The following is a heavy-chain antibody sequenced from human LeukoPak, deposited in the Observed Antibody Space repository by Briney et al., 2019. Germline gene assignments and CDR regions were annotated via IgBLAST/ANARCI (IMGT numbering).Heavy chain of an antibody. J-gene: IGHJ3*02. Sequence: SESLSLTCAVSGGSIGTSSYYWGWIRQPPGKGLEWIGSIYYSGSTYYNPSLKSRVTISVDTSKNQFSLKLSSVTAADTAVYYCARVRYYYDSSGYRRTKETFDIWGQGTMVTVSS. CDR1: GGSIGTSSYY. CDR2: IYYSGST. V-gene: IGHV4-39*07. CDR3: ARVRYYYDSSGYRRTKETFDI. D-gene: IGHD3-22*01.